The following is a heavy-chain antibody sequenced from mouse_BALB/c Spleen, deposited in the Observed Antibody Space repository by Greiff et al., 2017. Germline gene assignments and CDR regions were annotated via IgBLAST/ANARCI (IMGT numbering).Heavy chain of an antibody. V-gene: IGHV14-1*02. CDR1: GFNIKDYY. CDR3: ARGTPYFDY. J-gene: IGHJ2*01. CDR2: IDPENGNT. D-gene: IGHD2-14*01. Sequence: EVQLQQSGAELVRPGALVKLSCKASGFNIKDYYMHWVKQRPEQGLEWIGWIDPENGNTIYDPKFQGKASITADTSSNTAYLQLSSLTSEDTAVYYCARGTPYFDYWGQGTTLTVSS.